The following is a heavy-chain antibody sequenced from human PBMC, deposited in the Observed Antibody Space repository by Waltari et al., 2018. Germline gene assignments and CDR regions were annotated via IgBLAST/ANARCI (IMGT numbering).Heavy chain of an antibody. Sequence: QVQLVESGGGVVQPGGSLRLSCAASGFTFSSYGSHWVRPASDKGLEWMAFIHYAGNNKYYADSVKGRFIISRDNSKNTLYLQMNSLRPEDTAVYYCAKEGLEVGAEGIDYWGQGTPVTVSS. CDR3: AKEGLEVGAEGIDY. CDR2: IHYAGNNK. CDR1: GFTFSSYG. J-gene: IGHJ4*02. V-gene: IGHV3-30*02. D-gene: IGHD1-26*01.